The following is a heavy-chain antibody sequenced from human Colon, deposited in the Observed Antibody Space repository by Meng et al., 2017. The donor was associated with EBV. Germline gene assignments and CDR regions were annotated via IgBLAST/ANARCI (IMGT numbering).Heavy chain of an antibody. V-gene: IGHV3-23*04. CDR3: ATALY. CDR2: ISGSGLST. Sequence: EVRVVESGGGLVQPGGSLRLSCAASGFTFSSSALSWVRQAPGRGLEWVSTISGSGLSTYYADSVKGRFTISRDNSKNTLYLQMNSLRAEDTALYYCATALYWGQGTLVTVSS. D-gene: IGHD2-15*01. J-gene: IGHJ4*02. CDR1: GFTFSSSA.